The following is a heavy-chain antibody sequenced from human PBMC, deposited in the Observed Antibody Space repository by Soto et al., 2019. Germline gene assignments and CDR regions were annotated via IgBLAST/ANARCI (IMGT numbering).Heavy chain of an antibody. CDR1: GLTFSRYW. Sequence: EVQLVESGGGLVQPGGSLRRACAASGLTFSRYWMHWVRQAPGKGLVWVSRINSDGSSTSYADSVKGRFTISRDNAKNTLYLQMNSLRAEDTAVYYCVRTSLVVAAATREDYWGQGTLVNVS. CDR3: VRTSLVVAAATREDY. CDR2: INSDGSST. J-gene: IGHJ4*02. D-gene: IGHD2-15*01. V-gene: IGHV3-74*01.